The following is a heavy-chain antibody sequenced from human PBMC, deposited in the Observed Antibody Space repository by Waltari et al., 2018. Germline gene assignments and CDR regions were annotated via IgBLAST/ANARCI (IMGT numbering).Heavy chain of an antibody. Sequence: QVQLVQSGAEVKKPGASVKVSCKASGYTFTSYDINWVRQATGQGLEWMGWMNPNSGNTGYAQKFQGRVTMTRNTSISTAYMELSSLRSEDTAVYYCARGFSPGVVVPAAKVPDYWGQGTLVTVSS. D-gene: IGHD2-2*01. CDR3: ARGFSPGVVVPAAKVPDY. CDR1: GYTFTSYD. J-gene: IGHJ4*02. CDR2: MNPNSGNT. V-gene: IGHV1-8*01.